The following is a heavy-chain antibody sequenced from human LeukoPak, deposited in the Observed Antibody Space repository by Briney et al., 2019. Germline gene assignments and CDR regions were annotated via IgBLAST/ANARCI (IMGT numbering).Heavy chain of an antibody. D-gene: IGHD3-22*01. CDR2: ISSSNNYI. CDR1: DFTFSSYT. CDR3: ARDYDSSGYFDY. J-gene: IGHJ4*02. Sequence: PGGSLRLSCAASDFTFSSYTMNWVRQAPGKGLDWVSSISSSNNYIYYADSVKGRFTISRDNAKNSLYLQMNSLRAEDTAIYYCARDYDSSGYFDYWGQGTLVTVSS. V-gene: IGHV3-21*01.